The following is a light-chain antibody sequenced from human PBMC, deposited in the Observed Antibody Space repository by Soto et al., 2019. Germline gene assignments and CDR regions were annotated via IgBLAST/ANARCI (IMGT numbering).Light chain of an antibody. V-gene: IGKV1-27*01. Sequence: DIQMTQSPTSLSASVGDRVTITCRASQDIRNFVAWYQQKPGKAPKLLIYAASTLQSGVPSRFRGSGSGTDFTLTINRLQPEDVATYSCQKYSSVPVFGPGTKVEIK. J-gene: IGKJ3*01. CDR1: QDIRNF. CDR2: AAS. CDR3: QKYSSVPV.